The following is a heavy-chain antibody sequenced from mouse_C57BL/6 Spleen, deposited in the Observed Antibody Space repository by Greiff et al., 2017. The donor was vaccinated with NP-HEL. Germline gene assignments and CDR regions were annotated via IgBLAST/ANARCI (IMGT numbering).Heavy chain of an antibody. V-gene: IGHV1-69*01. D-gene: IGHD2-3*01. J-gene: IGHJ3*01. CDR1: GYTFTSYW. CDR2: IDPSDSYT. CDR3: ARSGDGYSTWFAY. Sequence: VQLQQPGAELVMPGASVKLSCKASGYTFTSYWMHWVKQRPGQGLEWIGEIDPSDSYTNYNQKFKGKSTLAVDKSSSTDYMQLSSLTSEDSAVYDCARSGDGYSTWFAYWGQGTLVTVSA.